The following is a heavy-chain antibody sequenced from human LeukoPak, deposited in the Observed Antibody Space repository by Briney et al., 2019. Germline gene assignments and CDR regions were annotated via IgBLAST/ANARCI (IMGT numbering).Heavy chain of an antibody. V-gene: IGHV3-30*02. CDR3: ARRSSSGWYPDYYYYYMDV. CDR2: IRYDGTNK. Sequence: GGSLRLSCAASGFTFSTYGMHWVRQAPGKGLEWVAFIRYDGTNKYYADSVKGRFTISRDNSKNTLYLKMNSLRGEDTAVYYCARRSSSGWYPDYYYYYMDVWGKGTTVTISS. D-gene: IGHD6-19*01. CDR1: GFTFSTYG. J-gene: IGHJ6*03.